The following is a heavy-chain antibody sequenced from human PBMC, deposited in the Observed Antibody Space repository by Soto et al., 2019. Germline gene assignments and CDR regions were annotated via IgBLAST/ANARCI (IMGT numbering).Heavy chain of an antibody. V-gene: IGHV5-51*01. CDR2: IYPSDSAT. Sequence: PGESLKISCQGSGFSFTRYWIGWVRQVPGKGLEWMGVIYPSDSATRYNPSFQGQVAMSADPSISTAYLQWSSLKASDTAIYFCARGSSKGGTPSAEFEPWGQGTQVTVSS. CDR3: ARGSSKGGTPSAEFEP. J-gene: IGHJ5*02. D-gene: IGHD2-2*01. CDR1: GFSFTRYW.